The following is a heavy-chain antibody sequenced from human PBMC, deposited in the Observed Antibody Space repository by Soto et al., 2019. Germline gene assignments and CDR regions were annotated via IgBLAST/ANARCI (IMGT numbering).Heavy chain of an antibody. CDR1: GFTFSSYW. D-gene: IGHD4-17*01. CDR3: ARDQLRWRITPEAPFDY. V-gene: IGHV3-74*01. Sequence: EVQLVESGGGLVQPGGSLRLSCAASGFTFSSYWMHWVRQAPGKGLVWVSRINSDGSSTSYADSVKGRFTISRDNAKNTLYLQMNSLRAEDTAVYYCARDQLRWRITPEAPFDYWGQGTLVTVSS. CDR2: INSDGSST. J-gene: IGHJ4*02.